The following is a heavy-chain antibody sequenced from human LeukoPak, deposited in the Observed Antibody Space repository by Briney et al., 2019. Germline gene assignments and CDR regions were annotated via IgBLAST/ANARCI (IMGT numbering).Heavy chain of an antibody. D-gene: IGHD2/OR15-2a*01. CDR1: GFTFSSYA. CDR3: AKNMGYVYVDDY. J-gene: IGHJ4*02. CDR2: ITYNSGTI. V-gene: IGHV3-48*02. Sequence: GRSLRLSCAASGFTFSSYAMQWVRQAPGKGLEWVSYITYNSGTIFYADSVKGRFTISRDNAKDSLYLQMSSLRDEDTAVYYWAKNMGYVYVDDYGGQGPLVTVS.